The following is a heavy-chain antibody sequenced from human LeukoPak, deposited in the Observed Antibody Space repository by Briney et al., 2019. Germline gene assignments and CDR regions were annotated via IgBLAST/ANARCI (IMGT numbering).Heavy chain of an antibody. CDR2: IGWNSGSI. D-gene: IGHD6-19*01. Sequence: GGSLRLSCAASGFTFDDYAMHWVRQAPGKGPEWVSGIGWNSGSIGYADSVKGRFTISRDNAKNSLYLQMNSLRAEDTALYYCAKDLPHYSSGPLGGFDYWGQGTLVTVSS. CDR1: GFTFDDYA. V-gene: IGHV3-9*01. J-gene: IGHJ4*02. CDR3: AKDLPHYSSGPLGGFDY.